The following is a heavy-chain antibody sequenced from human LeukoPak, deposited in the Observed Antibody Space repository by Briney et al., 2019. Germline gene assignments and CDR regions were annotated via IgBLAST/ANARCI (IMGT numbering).Heavy chain of an antibody. Sequence: PGGSLRLSCAASGFTFSSYGMHWVRQAPGKGLEWVAVISYDGSNKYYADSVKGRFTISRDNSKNTLYVQVNSLRAEDTAVYYCAKDQGYWGQGTLVTVSS. V-gene: IGHV3-30*18. J-gene: IGHJ4*02. CDR2: ISYDGSNK. CDR3: AKDQGY. CDR1: GFTFSSYG.